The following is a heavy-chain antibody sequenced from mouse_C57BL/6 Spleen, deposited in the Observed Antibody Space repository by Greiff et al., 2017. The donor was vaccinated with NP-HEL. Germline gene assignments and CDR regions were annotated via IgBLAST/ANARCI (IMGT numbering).Heavy chain of an antibody. CDR2: IRLKSDNYAT. J-gene: IGHJ1*03. CDR3: TGGVTTDWYFDV. D-gene: IGHD2-2*01. CDR1: GFTFSNYW. V-gene: IGHV6-3*01. Sequence: EVKLEESGGGLVQPGGSMKLSCVASGFTFSNYWMNWVRQSPEKGLEWVAQIRLKSDNYATHYAESVKGRFTISRDDSKSSVYLQMNSLRAEDTGIYYCTGGVTTDWYFDVWGTGTTVTVSS.